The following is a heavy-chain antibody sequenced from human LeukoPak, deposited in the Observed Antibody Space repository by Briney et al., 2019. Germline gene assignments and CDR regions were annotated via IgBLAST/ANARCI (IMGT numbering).Heavy chain of an antibody. CDR1: GFTSSSYA. Sequence: GGSLRLSCAASGFTSSSYAMSWVRQAPGKGLEWVSAISGSGGSTYYADSVKGRFTISRDNSKNTLYLQMNSLRAEDTAVYYCAGGNRRMVDAFDIWGQGTMVTVSS. CDR3: AGGNRRMVDAFDI. V-gene: IGHV3-23*01. J-gene: IGHJ3*02. D-gene: IGHD4-23*01. CDR2: ISGSGGST.